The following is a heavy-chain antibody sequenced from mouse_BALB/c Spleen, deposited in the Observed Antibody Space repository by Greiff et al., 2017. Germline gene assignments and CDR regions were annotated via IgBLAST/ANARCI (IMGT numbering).Heavy chain of an antibody. J-gene: IGHJ4*01. CDR1: GFTFSSFG. Sequence: DVMLVESGGGLVQPGGSRKLSCAASGFTFSSFGMHWVRQAPEKGLEWVAYISSGSSTIYYADTVKGRFTISRDNPKNTLFLQMTSLRSEDTAMYYCARNNRYEAMDYWGQGTSVTVSS. D-gene: IGHD2-14*01. CDR3: ARNNRYEAMDY. CDR2: ISSGSSTI. V-gene: IGHV5-17*02.